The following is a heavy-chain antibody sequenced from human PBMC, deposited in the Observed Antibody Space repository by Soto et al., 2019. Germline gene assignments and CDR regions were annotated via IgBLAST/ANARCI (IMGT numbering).Heavy chain of an antibody. CDR3: ARVVRCTRSGCYYLAMDV. D-gene: IGHD2-15*01. CDR2: IHSSGRT. V-gene: IGHV4-61*01. CDR1: GESVSSGYYY. Sequence: SETLSLTFNVPGESVSSGYYYWNWIRQPPGKGLEWIGSIHSSGRTNYNPSLKSRVSMSLDTSKNQCSRSLSSVGAADTAIYYCARVVRCTRSGCYYLAMDVWGQGTTVTVSS. J-gene: IGHJ6*02.